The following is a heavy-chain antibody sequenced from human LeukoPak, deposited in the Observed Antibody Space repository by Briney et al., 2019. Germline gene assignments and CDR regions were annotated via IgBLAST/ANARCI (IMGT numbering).Heavy chain of an antibody. CDR3: ARLRAAQTYDY. V-gene: IGHV3-7*04. D-gene: IGHD6-13*01. J-gene: IGHJ4*02. Sequence: PGGTLRLSCAASGFTLSTYWMSWVREAPGKGLEWVANIKQDGGEKYYLDSVKGRFTVSRDNAKNSLYLEMNSLRAEDTAVYYCARLRAAQTYDYWGQGPLVTVSA. CDR1: GFTLSTYW. CDR2: IKQDGGEK.